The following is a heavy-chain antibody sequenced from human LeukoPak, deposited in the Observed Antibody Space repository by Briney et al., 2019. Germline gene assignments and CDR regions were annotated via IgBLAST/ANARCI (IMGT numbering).Heavy chain of an antibody. V-gene: IGHV3-7*04. Sequence: GGSLRLSCAASGFTFSNYWMSWVRQAPGKGLEWVANIEQDGSAKYYVLSVDGRFTVSRDNAENSLYLQMDFLTAEDTAAYYCARADYYGSILDHWGQGSLVSVSS. D-gene: IGHD3-10*01. CDR2: IEQDGSAK. CDR3: ARADYYGSILDH. J-gene: IGHJ4*02. CDR1: GFTFSNYW.